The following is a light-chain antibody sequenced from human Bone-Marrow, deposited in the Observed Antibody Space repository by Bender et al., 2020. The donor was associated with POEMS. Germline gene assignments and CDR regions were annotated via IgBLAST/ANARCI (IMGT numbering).Light chain of an antibody. CDR1: SSDVGTYNY. CDR3: SSYAGRDTFGVV. CDR2: DVS. J-gene: IGLJ2*01. V-gene: IGLV2-11*01. Sequence: HSALIQPRSVSGSPGQSVTISCTGASSDVGTYNYVSWYQHHPGKAPKLMISDVSERSSGVPDRFSGSKSGNTASLTISGLQAEDEADYYCSSYAGRDTFGVVFGGGTRLTVL.